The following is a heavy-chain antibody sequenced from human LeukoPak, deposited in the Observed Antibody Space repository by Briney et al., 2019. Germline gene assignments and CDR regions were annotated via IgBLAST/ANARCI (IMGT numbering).Heavy chain of an antibody. V-gene: IGHV3-48*03. CDR2: TTGSGGTT. CDR1: GFHFSSYE. Sequence: GGSLRLSCAVSGFHFSSYEMNWVRQAPGKGLEWVAFTTGSGGTTHYADSMKGRFTISRDNAKNLLFLQMNSLRVEDTAVYYCARLQPCYYYMDVWGRGTTVTVSS. J-gene: IGHJ6*03. CDR3: ARLQPCYYYMDV.